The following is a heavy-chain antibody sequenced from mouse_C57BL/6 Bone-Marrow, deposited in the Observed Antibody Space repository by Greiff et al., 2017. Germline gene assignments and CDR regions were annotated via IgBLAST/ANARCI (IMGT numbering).Heavy chain of an antibody. CDR2: INPYNGGT. Sequence: EVQLQQSGPELVKPGASVTMSCKASGYTFTDYNMHWVKQSHGKSLVWIGYINPYNGGTSYNQKFKGKATLTVNKSSSTDYMEIRSLTSEDSAVYYCARRGYYGSSNFDYWGQGTTLTVSS. J-gene: IGHJ2*01. CDR3: ARRGYYGSSNFDY. D-gene: IGHD1-1*01. V-gene: IGHV1-22*01. CDR1: GYTFTDYN.